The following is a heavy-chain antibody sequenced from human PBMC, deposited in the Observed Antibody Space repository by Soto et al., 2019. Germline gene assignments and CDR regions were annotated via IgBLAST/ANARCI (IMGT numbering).Heavy chain of an antibody. CDR3: ARSRKPSYYSGPYFDL. V-gene: IGHV3-11*01. J-gene: IGHJ4*02. CDR1: GFTFSDYY. CDR2: ISGAGS. D-gene: IGHD3-10*01. Sequence: GGSLRLSCAASGFTFSDYYMSWMRQAPGKGLEWIAYISGAGSNYADSGQGRFTISRDNTKNSLYLQMNSLRDEDTAVYYCARSRKPSYYSGPYFDLWGQGAQVTVSS.